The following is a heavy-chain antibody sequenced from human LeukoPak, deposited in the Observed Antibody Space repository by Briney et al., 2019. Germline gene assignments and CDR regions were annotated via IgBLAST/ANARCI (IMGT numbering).Heavy chain of an antibody. V-gene: IGHV3-21*01. D-gene: IGHD3-10*01. CDR1: GFSFSTYS. Sequence: PGGSLRLSCAASGFSFSTYSMTWVRQAPGKGLEWVSSISGSTSYIYYADSVKGRFTVSRDISKNTFYLQMSSLTADDAALYYCAKDQQGGAGSGRFDYWGQGTLVTVSS. CDR2: ISGSTSYI. J-gene: IGHJ4*02. CDR3: AKDQQGGAGSGRFDY.